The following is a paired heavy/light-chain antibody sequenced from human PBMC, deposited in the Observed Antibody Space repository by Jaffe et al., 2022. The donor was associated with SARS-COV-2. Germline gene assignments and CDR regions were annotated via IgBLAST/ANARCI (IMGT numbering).Heavy chain of an antibody. D-gene: IGHD3-9*01. CDR2: INGGNANS. V-gene: IGHV1-3*01. J-gene: IGHJ5*02. CDR1: GYTLTNYA. CDR3: TLRAYDVLTGYSNWFDP. Sequence: QVQLVQSGAEVKKPGASVKVSCKASGYTLTNYAIHWVRQAPGQRLEWMGWINGGNANSQYSQKFQGRLTFTRDTSATTAYMELSSLRSEDTAVYYCTLRAYDVLTGYSNWFDPWGQGTLVTVSS.
Light chain of an antibody. CDR2: AAS. V-gene: IGKV1-39*01. Sequence: DIQMTQSPSSLSASVGDRVTITCRASQNISSYLNWYQQKAGKAPKLLIYAASSLQSGVPSRFSGSGSGTDFTLTISSLQPEDFATYYCQQSYSTSWTFGQGTKVDIK. J-gene: IGKJ1*01. CDR1: QNISSY. CDR3: QQSYSTSWT.